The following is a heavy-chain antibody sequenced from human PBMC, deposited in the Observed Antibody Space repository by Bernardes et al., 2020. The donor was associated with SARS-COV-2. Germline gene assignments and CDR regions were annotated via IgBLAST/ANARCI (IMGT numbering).Heavy chain of an antibody. D-gene: IGHD3-3*01. CDR1: GLTLSRYW. CDR2: INPDGSVI. Sequence: GGSLRLSCVTPGLTLSRYWMSCVRQAQGKGREWVANINPDGSVIYYMDFVEGRFAISRDNAKNSLSLQMNSLRDEDTATYYCIMGILEWGDYWGQGTLVTVSS. V-gene: IGHV3-7*05. CDR3: IMGILEWGDY. J-gene: IGHJ4*02.